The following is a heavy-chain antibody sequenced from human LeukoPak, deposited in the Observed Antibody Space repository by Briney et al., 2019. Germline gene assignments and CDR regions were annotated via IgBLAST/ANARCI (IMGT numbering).Heavy chain of an antibody. CDR2: IYSSRST. Sequence: PSETLPLTCTVPAGSISSYYWSWIRQPAGKGLEWIGRIYSSRSTNYNPSLKSRVTISVDTSKNQFSLKLSSVTAADTAVYYCPRVVYAFWSGYYPYYYYYYMDVWGKGTTVTVSS. V-gene: IGHV4-4*07. D-gene: IGHD3-3*01. CDR3: PRVVYAFWSGYYPYYYYYYMDV. CDR1: AGSISSYY. J-gene: IGHJ6*03.